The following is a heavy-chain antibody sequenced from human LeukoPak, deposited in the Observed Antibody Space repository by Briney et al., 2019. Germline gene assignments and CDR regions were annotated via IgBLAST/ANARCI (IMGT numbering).Heavy chain of an antibody. V-gene: IGHV1-2*06. Sequence: ASVKVSCKASGYTFTSYYMHWVRQAPGQGLEWMGRINPNSGGTNYAQKFQGRVTMTRDTSISTAYMELSRLRSDDTAVYYCARGFGSSWDFDYWGQGTLVTVSS. J-gene: IGHJ4*02. D-gene: IGHD6-13*01. CDR1: GYTFTSYY. CDR3: ARGFGSSWDFDY. CDR2: INPNSGGT.